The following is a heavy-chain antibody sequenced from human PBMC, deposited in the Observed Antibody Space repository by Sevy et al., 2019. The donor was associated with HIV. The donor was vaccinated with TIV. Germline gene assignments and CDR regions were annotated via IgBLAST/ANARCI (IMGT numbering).Heavy chain of an antibody. J-gene: IGHJ6*02. CDR1: GYTFTGYD. V-gene: IGHV1-2*02. CDR2: INPNSGGT. Sequence: ASVKVSCKASGYTFTGYDMHWVRQAPGQGLEWMGWINPNSGGTNYAQKFQGRVTMTRDTSISTAYMELSRLRSDDTAAYYCARNVMGATSYYSGMDVWGQGTTVTVSS. D-gene: IGHD1-26*01. CDR3: ARNVMGATSYYSGMDV.